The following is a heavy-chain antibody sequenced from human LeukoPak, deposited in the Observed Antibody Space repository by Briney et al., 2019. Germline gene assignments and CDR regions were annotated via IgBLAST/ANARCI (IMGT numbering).Heavy chain of an antibody. CDR3: ARDGTTVVTGGYFDY. J-gene: IGHJ4*02. CDR2: IYYSGTT. D-gene: IGHD4-23*01. V-gene: IGHV4-59*12. Sequence: PSETLSLTCAVSGDSISSWYWSWIRQPPGKGLEWIGYIYYSGTTYYNPSLKSRVSISFDTSKNQFSLKLSPVTAADTAVYYCARDGTTVVTGGYFDYWGQGTLVTVSS. CDR1: GDSISSWY.